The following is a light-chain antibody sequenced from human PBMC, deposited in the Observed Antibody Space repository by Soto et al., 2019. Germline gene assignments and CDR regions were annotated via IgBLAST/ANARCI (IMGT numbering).Light chain of an antibody. CDR1: SSDVGAYDY. CDR3: SSFAGSNTDVV. CDR2: EVN. J-gene: IGLJ2*01. V-gene: IGLV2-8*01. Sequence: QSALTQPPSASGSPGQSVTISCTGTSSDVGAYDYVSWYQQHPDKAPKLMIYEVNKRPSGVPDRFSGSKSGNTASLTVSGLQADDEADDYCSSFAGSNTDVVFGGGTKLTVL.